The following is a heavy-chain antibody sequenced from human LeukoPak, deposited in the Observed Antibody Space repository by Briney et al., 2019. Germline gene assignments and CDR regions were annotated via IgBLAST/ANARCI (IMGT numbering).Heavy chain of an antibody. CDR1: GFTFSPYA. D-gene: IGHD3-22*01. CDR3: ARDYYDRSGYGQHCDY. CDR2: TSHDGSET. J-gene: IGHJ4*02. Sequence: PGGSLRLSCTASGFTFSPYAMHWVRQAPGKGLEWVACTSHDGSETFYADSVKGRFTISRDNSKNTLYVDMNSLRAEGTAVYYCARDYYDRSGYGQHCDYWGQGTLVTVSS. V-gene: IGHV3-30*01.